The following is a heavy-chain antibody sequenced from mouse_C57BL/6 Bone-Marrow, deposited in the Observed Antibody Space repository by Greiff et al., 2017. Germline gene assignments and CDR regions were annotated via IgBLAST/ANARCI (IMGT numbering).Heavy chain of an antibody. V-gene: IGHV5-6*01. CDR3: ARQAYYYGSSSYYYAMDY. CDR1: GFTFSSYG. J-gene: IGHJ4*01. D-gene: IGHD1-1*01. Sequence: EVNVVESGGDLVKPGGSLKLSCAASGFTFSSYGMSWVRQTPDKRLEWVATISSGGSYTYYPDSVKGRFTISRDNAKNTLYLQMSSLKSEDTAMYYCARQAYYYGSSSYYYAMDYWGQGTSVTVSS. CDR2: ISSGGSYT.